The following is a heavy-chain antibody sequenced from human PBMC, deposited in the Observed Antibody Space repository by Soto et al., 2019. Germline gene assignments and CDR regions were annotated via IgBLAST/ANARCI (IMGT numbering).Heavy chain of an antibody. CDR1: GYTFTSYG. CDR3: ASHPIFGVVMDWFDP. V-gene: IGHV1-18*01. Sequence: QVQLVQSGAEVKKPGASVKVSCKASGYTFTSYGISWVRQAPGQGLEWMGWISAYNGNTNYAQKLQGRVTMTTDTSTSTAYMELRRLRSDDTAVYYCASHPIFGVVMDWFDPWGQGTLVTVSS. D-gene: IGHD3-3*01. J-gene: IGHJ5*02. CDR2: ISAYNGNT.